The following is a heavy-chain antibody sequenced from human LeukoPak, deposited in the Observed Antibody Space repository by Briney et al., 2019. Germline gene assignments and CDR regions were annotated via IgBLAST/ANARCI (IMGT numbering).Heavy chain of an antibody. V-gene: IGHV4-59*01. D-gene: IGHD2-2*01. CDR2: IYYSGST. J-gene: IGHJ3*02. Sequence: PSETLSLTCTVSGGSISSYYWSWIRQPPGKGLEWIGYIYYSGSTNYNPSLKSRVTISVDTSKNQFSLKLSSVTAADTAVYYCARAWYCSSTGCRRDAFDIWGQGTMVTVSS. CDR1: GGSISSYY. CDR3: ARAWYCSSTGCRRDAFDI.